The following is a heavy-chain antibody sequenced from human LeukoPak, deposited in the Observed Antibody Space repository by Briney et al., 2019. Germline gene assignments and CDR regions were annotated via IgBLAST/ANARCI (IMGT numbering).Heavy chain of an antibody. Sequence: SETLSLTCAVSGASVSGSNYYWGWIRQPPGKGLEWIGNIYSSGSTYYNASLQSRVTISIDTSKNQFSLRLNSVTAADTAMYYCAKSGGYGLIDYWGQGTRVTVSS. V-gene: IGHV4-39*01. D-gene: IGHD1-26*01. CDR1: GASVSGSNYY. CDR2: IYSSGST. J-gene: IGHJ4*02. CDR3: AKSGGYGLIDY.